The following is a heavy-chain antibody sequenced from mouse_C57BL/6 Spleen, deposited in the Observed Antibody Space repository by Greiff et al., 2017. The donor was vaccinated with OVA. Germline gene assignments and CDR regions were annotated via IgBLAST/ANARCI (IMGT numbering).Heavy chain of an antibody. CDR1: GFSLTSYG. J-gene: IGHJ3*01. D-gene: IGHD2-12*01. V-gene: IGHV2-6*01. CDR3: ASGISYDGGFAY. Sequence: VKLVESGPGLVAPSQSLSITCTVSGFSLTSYGVDWVRQSPGKGLEWLGVIWGVGSTNYNSALKSRLSISKDNSKSQVFLKMNSLQTDDTAMYYCASGISYDGGFAYWGQGTLVTVSA. CDR2: IWGVGST.